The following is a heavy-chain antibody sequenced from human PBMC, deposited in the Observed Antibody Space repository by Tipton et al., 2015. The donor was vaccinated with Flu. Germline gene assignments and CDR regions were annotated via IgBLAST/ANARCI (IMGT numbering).Heavy chain of an antibody. V-gene: IGHV3-13*01. D-gene: IGHD6-13*01. CDR3: ARGPLPDSNWYNGMDV. Sequence: SLRLSCEASGFTFSSYDMHWVRQTTGKGLQWVSGIGTSGDTYYTDSVKGRFTISRDNAKNSVYLQMRSLRAGDTAVYYCARGPLPDSNWYNGMDVWGQGITVTVFS. CDR1: GFTFSSYD. J-gene: IGHJ6*02. CDR2: IGTSGDT.